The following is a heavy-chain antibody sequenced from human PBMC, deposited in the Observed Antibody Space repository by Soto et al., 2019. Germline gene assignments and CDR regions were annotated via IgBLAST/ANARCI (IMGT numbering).Heavy chain of an antibody. Sequence: SETLSLTCTVSGGSISSSSYYWGWIRQPPGKGLEWIGSIYYSGSTYYNPSLKSRVTISVDTSKNQFSLKLSSATAADTAVYYCASQLYIVVVTVLDYWGQGTLVTVSS. CDR2: IYYSGST. D-gene: IGHD2-2*01. V-gene: IGHV4-39*01. J-gene: IGHJ4*02. CDR1: GGSISSSSYY. CDR3: ASQLYIVVVTVLDY.